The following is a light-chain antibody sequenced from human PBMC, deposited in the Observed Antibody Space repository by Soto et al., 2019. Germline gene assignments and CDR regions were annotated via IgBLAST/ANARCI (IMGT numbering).Light chain of an antibody. V-gene: IGKV1-5*01. CDR1: QSISSW. CDR2: DAS. J-gene: IGKJ1*01. CDR3: QQYNSYSPQT. Sequence: DIQMTQSPSTLSASVGDRFTITCRASQSISSWLAWYQQKPGKAPKLLIYDASSLESGVPSRFSGSRSGTEFTLPISSLQPDDFATYYCQQYNSYSPQTFGQGTKVDI.